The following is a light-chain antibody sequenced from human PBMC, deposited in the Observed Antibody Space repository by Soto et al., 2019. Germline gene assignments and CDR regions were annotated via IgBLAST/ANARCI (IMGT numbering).Light chain of an antibody. Sequence: IQMTQSPSCVSASVGDRFSITCRASQGISNSLDWYQQKPGKAPKLLXYPASSLQSGVPSRFRGSGSGTDFTLTISSLQPEDFETYYCLQDYNYPITFGQGTRLENK. CDR1: QGISNS. V-gene: IGKV1-6*01. J-gene: IGKJ5*01. CDR3: LQDYNYPIT. CDR2: PAS.